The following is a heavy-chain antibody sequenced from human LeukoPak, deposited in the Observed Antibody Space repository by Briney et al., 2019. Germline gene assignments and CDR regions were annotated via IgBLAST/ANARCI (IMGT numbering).Heavy chain of an antibody. V-gene: IGHV4-34*01. CDR1: GGSFSGYY. CDR2: INHSGST. J-gene: IGHJ6*02. Sequence: PSETLSLTCAVYGGSFSGYYWSWIRQPPGKGLEWIGEINHSGSTNYNPSLKSRVTISVDTSKNQFSLKLSSVTAADAAVYYCAKYYYYGMDVWGQGTTVTVSS. CDR3: AKYYYYGMDV.